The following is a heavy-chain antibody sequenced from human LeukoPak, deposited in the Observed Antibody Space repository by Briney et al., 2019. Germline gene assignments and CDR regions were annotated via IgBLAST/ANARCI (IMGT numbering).Heavy chain of an antibody. J-gene: IGHJ6*03. Sequence: GALRLSCAASGFTFSNYGMHWVRQAPGKGLEWVAVISYGGNTKYYGDSVKGRFTISRDNSKNTLDLQMNSLRAEDTAIYYCAKDGNAHAYYFYHTDVWGKGTTVTVSS. CDR1: GFTFSNYG. CDR2: ISYGGNTK. D-gene: IGHD4-23*01. V-gene: IGHV3-30*18. CDR3: AKDGNAHAYYFYHTDV.